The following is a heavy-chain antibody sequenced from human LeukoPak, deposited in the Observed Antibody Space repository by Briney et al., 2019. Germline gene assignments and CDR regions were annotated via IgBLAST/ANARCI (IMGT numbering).Heavy chain of an antibody. J-gene: IGHJ4*02. CDR3: AREGGPYRPLDY. V-gene: IGHV4-4*02. CDR1: GGSITNTNY. CDR2: VNLQGSA. Sequence: SETLSLTCGVSGGSITNTNYWTWVRQPPGKGLEWIGEVNLQGSANYNPSLMGRVAISVDTSENHISLQLTSVTAADTAVYYCAREGGPYRPLDYSGQGTLVTVSS.